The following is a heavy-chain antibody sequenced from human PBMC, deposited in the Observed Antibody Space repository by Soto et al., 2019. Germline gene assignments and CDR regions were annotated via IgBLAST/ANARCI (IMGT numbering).Heavy chain of an antibody. V-gene: IGHV3-23*01. CDR1: GFTFSSYA. D-gene: IGHD2-15*01. Sequence: GGSLRLSCAASGFTFSSYAMSWVRQAPGKGLEWVSAISGSGGSTYYADSVKGRFTISRDNSKNTLYLQMNSLRAEDTAVYYCAKSHPRYCSGGSCGTDYWGQGTLVTVSS. J-gene: IGHJ4*02. CDR3: AKSHPRYCSGGSCGTDY. CDR2: ISGSGGST.